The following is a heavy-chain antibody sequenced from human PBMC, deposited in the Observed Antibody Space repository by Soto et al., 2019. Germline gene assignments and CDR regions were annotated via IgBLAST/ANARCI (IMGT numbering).Heavy chain of an antibody. CDR2: ISWNSGSI. CDR3: AKAIAGTGDWYFDL. D-gene: IGHD3-10*01. J-gene: IGHJ2*01. Sequence: GGSLRVSCAVAGVTFGGYAMHWVRQTPGKGLEWVSGISWNSGSIGYADSVKGRFTISRDNAKNSLYLQMNSLRAEDTALYYCAKAIAGTGDWYFDLWGRGTLVTVSS. CDR1: GVTFGGYA. V-gene: IGHV3-9*01.